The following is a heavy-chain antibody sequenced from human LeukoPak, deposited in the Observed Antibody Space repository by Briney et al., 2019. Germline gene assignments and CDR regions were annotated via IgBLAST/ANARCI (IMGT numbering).Heavy chain of an antibody. CDR2: TYPGGSET. CDR3: ARCCGSGARATYDY. D-gene: IGHD1-26*01. Sequence: KSLNISCMGSGYHFTSYWIGWVRHMPGKGLDWMGITYPGGSETRSSPSCQGQVPISADKSMSTAYLHWSSLKASDTARYYCARCCGSGARATYDYGGQGTLVTVSS. J-gene: IGHJ4*02. CDR1: GYHFTSYW. V-gene: IGHV5-51*01.